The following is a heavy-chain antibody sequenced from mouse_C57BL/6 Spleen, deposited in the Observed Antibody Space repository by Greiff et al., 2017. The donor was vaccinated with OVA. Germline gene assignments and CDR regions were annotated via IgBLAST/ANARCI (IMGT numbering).Heavy chain of an antibody. CDR2: IRNKANGYTT. CDR3: ARYGVLRFLDY. Sequence: EVQGVESGGGLVQPGGSLSLSCAAPGFTFTDYYMSWVRQPPGKALAWLGFIRNKANGYTTEYSASVKGRFTISRDNSQSILYLQMNALRAEDSATDYCARYGVLRFLDYWGQGTTLTVSS. V-gene: IGHV7-3*01. D-gene: IGHD1-1*01. J-gene: IGHJ2*01. CDR1: GFTFTDYY.